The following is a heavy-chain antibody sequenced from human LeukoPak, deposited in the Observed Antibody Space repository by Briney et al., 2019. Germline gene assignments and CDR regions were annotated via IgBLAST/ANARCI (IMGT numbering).Heavy chain of an antibody. CDR1: GFTFNNYA. D-gene: IGHD2-8*01. Sequence: PGGSLRLSCVSSGFTFNNYAMNWVRQAPGKGLEWVSSISGSGSITYYADSVKGRFTISRDTSKNTLWLQMNSLRVDDTALYYCARGPTNGQAFDYWGQGTLVSVSS. V-gene: IGHV3-23*01. CDR2: ISGSGSIT. J-gene: IGHJ4*02. CDR3: ARGPTNGQAFDY.